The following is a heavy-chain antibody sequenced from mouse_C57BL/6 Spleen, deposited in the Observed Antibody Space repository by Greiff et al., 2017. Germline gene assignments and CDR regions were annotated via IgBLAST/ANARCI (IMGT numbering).Heavy chain of an antibody. CDR2: IDPENGDT. V-gene: IGHV14-4*01. D-gene: IGHD4-1*01. Sequence: VQLQQSGAELVRPGASVKLSCTASGFNIKDDYMHWVKQRPEQGLEWIGWIDPENGDTEYASKFQGKATITADTSSNTAYLQLSSLTSEDTAVYYCTTGGLGGYWGQGTTLTVSS. J-gene: IGHJ2*01. CDR1: GFNIKDDY. CDR3: TTGGLGGY.